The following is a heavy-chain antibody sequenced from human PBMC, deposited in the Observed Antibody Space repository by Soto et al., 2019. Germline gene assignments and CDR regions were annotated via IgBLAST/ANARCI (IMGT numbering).Heavy chain of an antibody. CDR3: ASTYYDFWSSSTQPYGMDV. CDR2: IYYSGST. V-gene: IGHV4-30-4*01. Sequence: QVQLQESGPGLVKPSQTLSLTCTVSGGSISSGDYYWRWIRQPPGKGLEWIGYIYYSGSTYYNPSLKSRVTISVDTSKHQCSLKLSSVTAADTAVYYCASTYYDFWSSSTQPYGMDVWGQGTTVTVSS. D-gene: IGHD3-3*01. J-gene: IGHJ6*02. CDR1: GGSISSGDYY.